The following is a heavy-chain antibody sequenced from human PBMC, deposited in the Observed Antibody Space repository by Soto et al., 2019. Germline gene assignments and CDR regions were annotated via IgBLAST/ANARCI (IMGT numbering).Heavy chain of an antibody. D-gene: IGHD2-21*02. CDR3: TRWGAIVVVTAAFDL. V-gene: IGHV1-46*01. CDR2: INAGGGYT. J-gene: IGHJ5*02. Sequence: ASVKVSCKASGYIFTNYYMHWVRQAPGQGLEWMGTINAGGGYTTYAQRFQGRVTMTRDTSTSTVSMELSSLRYEDTALYYCTRWGAIVVVTAAFDLWGQGTLLTVSS. CDR1: GYIFTNYY.